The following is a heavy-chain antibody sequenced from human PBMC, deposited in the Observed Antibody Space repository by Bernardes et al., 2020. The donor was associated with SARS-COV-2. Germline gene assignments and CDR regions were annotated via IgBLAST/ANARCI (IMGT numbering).Heavy chain of an antibody. CDR1: GYTSTSYG. V-gene: IGHV1-18*01. CDR2: ITVYNGNT. CDR3: ARDAISRSTSPTP. D-gene: IGHD2-2*01. Sequence: ASVKASCKVSGYTSTSYGISWVRQAPGQGLEWMGWITVYNGNTNYAQKPQGRATMTTDTSTSTAYMELRSLRFDDTAVYYCARDAISRSTSPTPWGQGTLVTVSS. J-gene: IGHJ5*02.